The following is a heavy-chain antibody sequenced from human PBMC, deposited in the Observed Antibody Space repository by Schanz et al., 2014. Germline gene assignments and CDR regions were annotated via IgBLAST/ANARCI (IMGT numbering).Heavy chain of an antibody. D-gene: IGHD6-13*01. J-gene: IGHJ4*02. V-gene: IGHV3-66*01. Sequence: EVQLVESGGGLVQPGGSLRLSCAASGFSVGNKYMNWVRQAPGKGLEWVSFIYIGGNTYYADSVKGRFTISRDNSKNTVYLQMSSLRAEDTAVYCCAKSQGSSFDSWGQGTLVTVSS. CDR1: GFSVGNKY. CDR2: IYIGGNT. CDR3: AKSQGSSFDS.